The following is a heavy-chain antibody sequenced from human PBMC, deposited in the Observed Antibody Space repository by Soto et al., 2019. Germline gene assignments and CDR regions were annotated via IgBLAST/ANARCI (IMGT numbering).Heavy chain of an antibody. CDR1: GGTFSSYA. J-gene: IGHJ6*02. Sequence: QVQLVQSGAEVKKPGSSVKVSCKASGGTFSSYAITWVRQAPGQGLEWMGRSIPIFGTANYNQKFQGRVTITTDESTSTAYMELSSLRSEDTSVDYCARNEYSSTLYYFGMDVWGQGTTVTVSS. CDR3: ARNEYSSTLYYFGMDV. CDR2: SIPIFGTA. V-gene: IGHV1-69*01. D-gene: IGHD6-6*01.